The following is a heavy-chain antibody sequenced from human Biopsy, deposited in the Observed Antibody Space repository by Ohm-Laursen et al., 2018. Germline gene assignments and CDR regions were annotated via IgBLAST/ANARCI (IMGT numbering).Heavy chain of an antibody. J-gene: IGHJ4*02. V-gene: IGHV3-9*01. Sequence: RSLRLSCTASGFIFSRNDMGWVRQAPEKGLEWVSGISWDSGRIDYADSVKGRFTISRDNAKNSLYLQMNSLRAEDTALYYCAKDSGGSPLGELFHWGQGNLVTVSS. D-gene: IGHD3-16*01. CDR3: AKDSGGSPLGELFH. CDR1: GFIFSRND. CDR2: ISWDSGRI.